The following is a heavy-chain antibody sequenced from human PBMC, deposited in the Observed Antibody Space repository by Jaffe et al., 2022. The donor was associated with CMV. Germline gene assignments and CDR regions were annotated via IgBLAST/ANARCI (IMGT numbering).Heavy chain of an antibody. J-gene: IGHJ4*02. Sequence: EVQLVESGGDLVQPGRSLRLSCSASGFNFAYYAMSWVRQAPGKGLEWVGLIRGKAYGGTTEHAASVRGRFTISRDDSNNIVYLQMNSLKTEDTAVYYCLRKTREFFDYWGQGSLVTVSS. CDR1: GFNFAYYA. CDR3: LRKTREFFDY. CDR2: IRGKAYGGTT. D-gene: IGHD3-10*01. V-gene: IGHV3-49*02.